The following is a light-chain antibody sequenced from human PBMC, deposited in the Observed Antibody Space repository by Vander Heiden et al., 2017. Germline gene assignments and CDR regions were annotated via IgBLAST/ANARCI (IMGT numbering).Light chain of an antibody. CDR3: QQYYNIPRT. CDR1: QSVLSSSNNKNY. CDR2: WAS. Sequence: DIVMTQSPDPLAVSLGERATIHCKSSQSVLSSSNNKNYLTWFQQKPGQPPKLLIYWASTRESGVPDRFSGSGSGTDFTLTISSLQAEDVAVYYCQQYYNIPRTFGQGTKVEIK. V-gene: IGKV4-1*01. J-gene: IGKJ1*01.